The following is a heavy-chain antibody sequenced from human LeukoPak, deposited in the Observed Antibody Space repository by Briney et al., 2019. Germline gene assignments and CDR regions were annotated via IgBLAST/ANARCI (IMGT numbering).Heavy chain of an antibody. Sequence: SETLSLTCTVSGGSISSYYWSWIRQPPGKGLEWIGYIYYSGSTNYNPSLKSRVTISVDTSKNQFSLKLSSVTAADTAVYYCARLYGSGSYYKYWGQGTLVTVSS. CDR2: IYYSGST. CDR3: ARLYGSGSYYKY. D-gene: IGHD3-10*01. V-gene: IGHV4-59*12. J-gene: IGHJ4*02. CDR1: GGSISSYY.